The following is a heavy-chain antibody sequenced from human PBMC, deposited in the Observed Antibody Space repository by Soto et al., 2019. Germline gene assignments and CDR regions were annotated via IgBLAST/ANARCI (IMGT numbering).Heavy chain of an antibody. CDR3: ARSCSGGGCYRQIDY. V-gene: IGHV3-48*02. CDR1: GFTFTSHS. D-gene: IGHD2-15*01. Sequence: GGSLRLSCAASGFTFTSHSMNWVRQVPGRGLEWISYITSGSTTIYYGDSVKGRFTISRDNAKNSVYLQMSSLRDEDTAVYYCARSCSGGGCYRQIDYWGQGTLVTVSS. J-gene: IGHJ4*02. CDR2: ITSGSTTI.